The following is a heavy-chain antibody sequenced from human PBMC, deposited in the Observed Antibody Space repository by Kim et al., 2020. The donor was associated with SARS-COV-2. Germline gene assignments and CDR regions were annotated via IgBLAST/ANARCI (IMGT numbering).Heavy chain of an antibody. CDR3: ARANDYGDYGWP. CDR2: MNPNSGNT. V-gene: IGHV1-8*01. J-gene: IGHJ5*02. CDR1: GYTFTSYD. Sequence: ASVKVSCKASGYTFTSYDINWVRQATGQGLEWMGWMNPNSGNTGYAQKFQGRVTMTRNTSISTAYMELSSLRSEDTAVYYCARANDYGDYGWPWGQGTLVTVSS. D-gene: IGHD4-17*01.